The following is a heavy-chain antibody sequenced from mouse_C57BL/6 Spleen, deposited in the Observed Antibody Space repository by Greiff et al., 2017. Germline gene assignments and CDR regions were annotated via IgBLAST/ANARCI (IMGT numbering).Heavy chain of an antibody. CDR3: ARHYYGSSYGENY. D-gene: IGHD1-1*01. J-gene: IGHJ2*01. CDR1: GYTFTDYY. Sequence: EVQLQQSGPVLVKPGASVKMSCKASGYTFTDYYMNWVKQSHGKSLEWIGVINPYNGGTSYNQKFKGKATLTVDKSSSTAYMELNSLTSEDSAVYYCARHYYGSSYGENYWGQGTTLTVSS. V-gene: IGHV1-19*01. CDR2: INPYNGGT.